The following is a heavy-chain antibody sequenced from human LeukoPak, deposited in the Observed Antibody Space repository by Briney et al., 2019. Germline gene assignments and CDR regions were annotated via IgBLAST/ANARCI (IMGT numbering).Heavy chain of an antibody. D-gene: IGHD5-18*01. CDR1: GFTFSSYS. CDR2: ISSSSSYI. V-gene: IGHV3-21*01. J-gene: IGHJ6*02. Sequence: PGGSLRLSCAASGFTFSSYSMNWVRQAPGKGLEWVSSISSSSSYIYYADSVKGRFTISRDNAKNSLYLQMNSLRAEDTAVYYCARDSRQLGYSYGYVGEDYYGMDVWGQGTTVTVSS. CDR3: ARDSRQLGYSYGYVGEDYYGMDV.